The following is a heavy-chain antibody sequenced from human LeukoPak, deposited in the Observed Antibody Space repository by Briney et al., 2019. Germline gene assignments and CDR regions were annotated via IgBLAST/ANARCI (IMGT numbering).Heavy chain of an antibody. V-gene: IGHV4-30-4*01. D-gene: IGHD3-9*01. Sequence: SQTLSLTCTVSGGSISSGDYYWSWIRQPPGKGLEWTGYIYYSGSTYYNPSLKSRVTISVDTSKNQFSLKLSSVTAADTAVYYCARSYYDILTGPGGFDIWGQGTMVTVSS. CDR2: IYYSGST. CDR1: GGSISSGDYY. J-gene: IGHJ3*02. CDR3: ARSYYDILTGPGGFDI.